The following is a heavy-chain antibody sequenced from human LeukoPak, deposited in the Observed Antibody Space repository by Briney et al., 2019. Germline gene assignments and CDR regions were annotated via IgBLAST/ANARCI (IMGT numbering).Heavy chain of an antibody. CDR2: INHRGST. Sequence: SETLSLTCAVYGGSFSGYYWSWIRQPPGKGLEWIGEINHRGSTNYNPSLKSRVTISVDTSKNQFSLKLSSVTAADTAVYYCARQRGWLQFDAFDIWGQGTMVTVSS. V-gene: IGHV4-34*01. CDR3: ARQRGWLQFDAFDI. D-gene: IGHD5-24*01. CDR1: GGSFSGYY. J-gene: IGHJ3*02.